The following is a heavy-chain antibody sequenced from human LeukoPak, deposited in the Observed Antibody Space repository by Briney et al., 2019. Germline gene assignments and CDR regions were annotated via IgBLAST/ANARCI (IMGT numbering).Heavy chain of an antibody. J-gene: IGHJ5*02. D-gene: IGHD3-3*01. CDR2: ISSSGSTI. CDR1: GFTFSDYY. Sequence: GGSLRLSCAASGFTFSDYYMSWIRQAPGKGLEWVSYISSSGSTIHYADSVKGRFTISRDNAKNSLYLQMNSLRAEDTAVYYCRAYYDFWSATNWFDPWGQGTLVTVSS. V-gene: IGHV3-11*01. CDR3: RAYYDFWSATNWFDP.